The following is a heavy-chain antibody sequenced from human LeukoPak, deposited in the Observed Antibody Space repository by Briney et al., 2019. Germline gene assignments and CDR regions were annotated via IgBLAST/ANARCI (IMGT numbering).Heavy chain of an antibody. D-gene: IGHD6-13*01. CDR2: MNPNSGNT. V-gene: IGHV1-8*01. CDR3: ARGARFSSSWYRLFDY. J-gene: IGHJ4*02. Sequence: ASVKVSCKASGYTFTSYDINWVRQATGQGLEWMGWMNPNSGNTGYAQKFQGRVTMTRNTSISTAYMELSSLRSEDTAVYYCARGARFSSSWYRLFDYWGQGTLVTVSP. CDR1: GYTFTSYD.